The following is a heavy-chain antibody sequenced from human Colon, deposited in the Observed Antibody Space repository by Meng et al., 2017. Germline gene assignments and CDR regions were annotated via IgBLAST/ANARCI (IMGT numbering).Heavy chain of an antibody. Sequence: QGQLQESGPGLGKPSGTLSLTCTVSGDSTSSDIWWSWVRQPPGKGLEWIGEVYHRGDTNYNPSLKSRVDISVDKSKNQFYLSLFSVTAADTAVYYCGRDQGRELINHWGQGTLVTVPQ. J-gene: IGHJ4*02. V-gene: IGHV4-4*02. D-gene: IGHD1-7*01. CDR2: VYHRGDT. CDR1: GDSTSSDIW. CDR3: GRDQGRELINH.